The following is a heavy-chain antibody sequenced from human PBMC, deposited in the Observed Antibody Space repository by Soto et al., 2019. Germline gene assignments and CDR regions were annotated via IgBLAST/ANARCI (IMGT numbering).Heavy chain of an antibody. D-gene: IGHD1-1*01. V-gene: IGHV4-59*08. Sequence: TSETLSLTCTVSGGSISSYYWSWIRQPPGKGLEWIVYTYYSGSTNYNPSLKSRVTISVDTSKNQFSLKLSSVTAADTAVYYCARPTGLRGPFDIWGQGTMVTVSS. J-gene: IGHJ3*02. CDR1: GGSISSYY. CDR2: TYYSGST. CDR3: ARPTGLRGPFDI.